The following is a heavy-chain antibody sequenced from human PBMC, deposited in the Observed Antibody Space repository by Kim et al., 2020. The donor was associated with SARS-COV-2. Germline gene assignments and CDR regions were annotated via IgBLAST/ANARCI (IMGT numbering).Heavy chain of an antibody. CDR1: GYSFTSYW. Sequence: GESLKISCKGSGYSFTSYWNSWVRQMHGKGLEWMGRIDPSDSYTNYSPSFQGHVTISADKSISTAYLQWSSLKASDTAMYYCARRVTGYYISHFDYWGQGTLVTVSS. CDR3: ARRVTGYYISHFDY. J-gene: IGHJ4*02. CDR2: IDPSDSYT. D-gene: IGHD3-9*01. V-gene: IGHV5-10-1*01.